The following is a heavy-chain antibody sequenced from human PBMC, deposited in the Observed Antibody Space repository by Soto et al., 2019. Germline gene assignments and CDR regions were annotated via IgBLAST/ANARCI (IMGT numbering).Heavy chain of an antibody. V-gene: IGHV3-23*01. CDR1: GFTFSSYA. CDR3: AKDPQIQLWPGEDIRWFDP. Sequence: GGSLRLSCAASGFTFSSYAMSWVRQAPGKGLEWVSAISGSGGSTYYADSVKGRFTISRANSKNTLYLQMNSLRAEDTAVYYCAKDPQIQLWPGEDIRWFDPWGQGTLVTVSS. J-gene: IGHJ5*02. D-gene: IGHD5-18*01. CDR2: ISGSGGST.